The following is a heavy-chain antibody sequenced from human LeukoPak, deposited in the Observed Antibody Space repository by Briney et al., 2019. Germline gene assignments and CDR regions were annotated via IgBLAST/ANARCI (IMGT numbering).Heavy chain of an antibody. D-gene: IGHD3-10*01. CDR3: ARGRGVSAGTGNY. CDR2: VDPSSGGT. Sequence: ASVKVSCKTSGYTFIDYYIHWVRQAPGQGLEWMGWVDPSSGGTKYAQKFQGRVTMTGDTSITTAYMELRPLTPDYTAVCYCARGRGVSAGTGNYWGQGTLVTVSS. CDR1: GYTFIDYY. J-gene: IGHJ4*02. V-gene: IGHV1-2*02.